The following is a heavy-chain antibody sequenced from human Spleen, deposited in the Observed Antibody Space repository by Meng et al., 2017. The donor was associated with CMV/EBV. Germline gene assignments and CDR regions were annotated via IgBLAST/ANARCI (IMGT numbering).Heavy chain of an antibody. D-gene: IGHD6-19*01. CDR3: ARIRRVAGTYYYYYGMDV. V-gene: IGHV1-8*03. CDR1: GYTFTSYY. J-gene: IGHJ6*02. CDR2: MNPNSGNT. Sequence: ASVKVSCKASGYTFTSYYMHWVRQAPGQGLEWMGWMNPNSGNTGYAQKFQGRVTITRNTSISTAYMELSSLRSEDTAVYYCARIRRVAGTYYYYYGMDVWGQGTTVTVSS.